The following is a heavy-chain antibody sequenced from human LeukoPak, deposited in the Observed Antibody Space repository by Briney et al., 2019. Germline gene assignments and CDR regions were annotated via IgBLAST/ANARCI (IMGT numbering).Heavy chain of an antibody. D-gene: IGHD2-15*01. J-gene: IGHJ2*01. CDR2: AYNANT. Sequence: AYNANTNYAQKLQGRVTMTTDTSTSTAYMELRSLRSDDTAVYYCARVRGASGSVPWYFDLWGRGTLVTVSS. V-gene: IGHV1-18*01. CDR3: ARVRGASGSVPWYFDL.